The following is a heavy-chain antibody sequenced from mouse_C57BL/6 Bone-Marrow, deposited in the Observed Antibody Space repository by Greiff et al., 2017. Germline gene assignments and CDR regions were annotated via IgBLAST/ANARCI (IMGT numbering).Heavy chain of an antibody. D-gene: IGHD1-1*01. CDR1: GYTFTSYW. CDR3: ARRGGSTVVAHFDV. J-gene: IGHJ1*03. V-gene: IGHV1-69*01. CDR2: IDPSDSYT. Sequence: QVQLQQPGAELVMPGASVKLSCKASGYTFTSYWMHWVKQRPGQRLEWIGVIDPSDSYTNYNQKFKGKSTLTVDKSSSTASMQLSSLTSEDSAVYYCARRGGSTVVAHFDVWGTGTTVTVSS.